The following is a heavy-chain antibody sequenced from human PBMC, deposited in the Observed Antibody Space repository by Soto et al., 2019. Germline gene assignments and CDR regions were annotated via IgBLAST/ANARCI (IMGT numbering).Heavy chain of an antibody. CDR1: GFTFSSYG. Sequence: GGSLRLSCAASGFTFSSYGMHWVRQAPGKGLEWVAVIWYDGSNKYYADSVKGRFTISRDNSKNTLYLQMNSLRAEDTAVYYCARDLLPRKGWFGKRCGFDPWGQGTLVTVSS. J-gene: IGHJ5*02. CDR3: ARDLLPRKGWFGKRCGFDP. CDR2: IWYDGSNK. V-gene: IGHV3-33*01. D-gene: IGHD3-10*01.